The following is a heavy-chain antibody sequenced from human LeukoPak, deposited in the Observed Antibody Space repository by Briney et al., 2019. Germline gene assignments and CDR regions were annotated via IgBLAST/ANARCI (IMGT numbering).Heavy chain of an antibody. CDR2: INHSGST. CDR3: ARAGGSSWTYYYYGMDV. V-gene: IGHV4-4*02. D-gene: IGHD6-13*01. CDR1: GGSISSSNW. J-gene: IGHJ6*02. Sequence: SETLSLTCAVSGGSISSSNWWSWVRQPPGKGLEWIGEINHSGSTNYNPSLKSRVTISVDTSKNQFSLKLSSVTAADTAVYYCARAGGSSWTYYYYGMDVWGQGTTVTVSS.